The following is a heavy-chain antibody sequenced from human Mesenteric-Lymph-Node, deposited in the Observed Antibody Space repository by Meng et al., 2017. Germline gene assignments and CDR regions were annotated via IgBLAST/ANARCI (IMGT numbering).Heavy chain of an antibody. CDR3: AQSSRYYDFWSGYYTGYFAS. Sequence: ASVKVSCKASGYTFTSYDINWVRQATGQGLEWMGWMNPNSGNTGYAQKFQGRVTITRNTSINTAYMELTSLRSEDTAVYYCAQSSRYYDFWSGYYTGYFASWGQGTLVTVSS. J-gene: IGHJ4*02. V-gene: IGHV1-8*03. CDR1: GYTFTSYD. CDR2: MNPNSGNT. D-gene: IGHD3-3*01.